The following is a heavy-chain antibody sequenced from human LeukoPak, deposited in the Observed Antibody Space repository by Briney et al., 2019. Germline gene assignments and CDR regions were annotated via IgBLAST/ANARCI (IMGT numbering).Heavy chain of an antibody. D-gene: IGHD3-10*01. Sequence: ASVKVSCKASGGTFSSYAISWVRQAPGQGLEWMGRIIPIFGTANYAQKFQGRVTITTDESTSTAYMELSSLRSEDTAVYYWASDSMVRGVTGYWGQGTLVTVSS. CDR1: GGTFSSYA. CDR2: IIPIFGTA. J-gene: IGHJ4*02. V-gene: IGHV1-69*05. CDR3: ASDSMVRGVTGY.